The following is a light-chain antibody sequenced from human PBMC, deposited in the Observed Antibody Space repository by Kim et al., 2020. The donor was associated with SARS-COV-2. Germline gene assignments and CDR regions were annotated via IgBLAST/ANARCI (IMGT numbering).Light chain of an antibody. J-gene: IGLJ1*01. CDR1: NIGGHS. CDR2: YDS. Sequence: SYELTQPPSVSVAPGQTARITCGGNNIGGHSVHWYQQKPGQAPVLVIYYDSDRPSGIPERFSGSKAATTGTLTISRVEAGDEADYYCQVWDTDTDDYVFGTGTKVTVL. V-gene: IGLV3-21*01. CDR3: QVWDTDTDDYV.